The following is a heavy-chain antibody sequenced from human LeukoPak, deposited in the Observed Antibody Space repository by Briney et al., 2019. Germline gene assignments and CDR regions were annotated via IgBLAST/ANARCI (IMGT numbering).Heavy chain of an antibody. J-gene: IGHJ3*01. CDR1: GGSISSYY. Sequence: SEPLSLPCTFSGGSISSYYWSWIRPPPGKGREWIGYIYYSGSTIYNPSLKRRVIISIDTSKNQFSLKLTSVTAADTAVYYCASSAYYYDSSGSWGQGTMATVSS. V-gene: IGHV4-59*01. D-gene: IGHD3-22*01. CDR3: ASSAYYYDSSGS. CDR2: IYYSGST.